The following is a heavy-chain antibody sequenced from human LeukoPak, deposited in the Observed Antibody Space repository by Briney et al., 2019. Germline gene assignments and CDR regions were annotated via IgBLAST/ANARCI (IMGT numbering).Heavy chain of an antibody. Sequence: PSETLSLTCTVSGGSISSYYWSWIRQPPGKGLEWIGYIYYSGSTNYNPSLKSRVTISVDTSKNQFSLKLLSVTAADTAVYYCARDDSSGWVYWGQGILVTVSS. CDR3: ARDDSSGWVY. CDR2: IYYSGST. J-gene: IGHJ4*02. V-gene: IGHV4-59*12. CDR1: GGSISSYY. D-gene: IGHD6-19*01.